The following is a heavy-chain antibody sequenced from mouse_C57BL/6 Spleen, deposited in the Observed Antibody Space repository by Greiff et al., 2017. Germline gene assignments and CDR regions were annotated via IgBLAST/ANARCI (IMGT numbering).Heavy chain of an antibody. D-gene: IGHD2-3*01. CDR3: ARDDDGYSHYYAMDY. Sequence: EVQLVESGGGLVKPGGSLKLSCAASGFTFSSYAMSWVRQTPEKRLEWVATISDGGSYTYYPDNVKGRFTISRDNAKNNLYLQMSHLKSEDTAMYYCARDDDGYSHYYAMDYWGQGTSVTVSS. J-gene: IGHJ4*01. CDR1: GFTFSSYA. CDR2: ISDGGSYT. V-gene: IGHV5-4*01.